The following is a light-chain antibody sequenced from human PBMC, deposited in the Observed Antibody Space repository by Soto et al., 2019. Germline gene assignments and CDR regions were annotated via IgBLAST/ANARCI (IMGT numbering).Light chain of an antibody. CDR1: QSLLHNNGYNY. Sequence: DIVMTQSPLSLPVTPGEPASISCRSNQSLLHNNGYNYLDWYMQKPGQSPQLLIYLGSNRASGVPDRFNGSGSGTDFTLKTSRVQDPDVPVSYCMHALKSLTFGQGTRLEI. J-gene: IGKJ5*01. CDR3: MHALKSLT. V-gene: IGKV2-28*01. CDR2: LGS.